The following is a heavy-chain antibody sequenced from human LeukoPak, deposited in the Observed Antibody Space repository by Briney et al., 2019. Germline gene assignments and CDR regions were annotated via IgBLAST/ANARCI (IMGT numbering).Heavy chain of an antibody. CDR3: AKYAPPTTVVTRFFDS. CDR2: IGSDSGGI. CDR1: GFSFSSYA. J-gene: IGHJ4*02. Sequence: GGSLRLSCVASGFSFSSYAMTWVRQAPGKGLEWVSVIGSDSGGIQYADSVKGRFSISRDNSKNTLYLQMNSLGAEDTAVYYCAKYAPPTTVVTRFFDSWGQGTLVTVSS. V-gene: IGHV3-23*01. D-gene: IGHD4-17*01.